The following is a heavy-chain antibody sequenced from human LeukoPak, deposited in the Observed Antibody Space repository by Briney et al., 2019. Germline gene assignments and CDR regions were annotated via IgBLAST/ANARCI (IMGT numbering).Heavy chain of an antibody. CDR3: ARFYGGNYFDY. D-gene: IGHD4/OR15-4a*01. Sequence: SETLSLTCTVSGGSISSSSYYWGWIRQPPGKGLEWIGSIYYSGSTYYNPSLKSRVTISVDTSKNQFSLKLSSVTAADTAVYYCARFYGGNYFDYWGQGTLVTVSS. CDR1: GGSISSSSYY. CDR2: IYYSGST. J-gene: IGHJ4*02. V-gene: IGHV4-39*01.